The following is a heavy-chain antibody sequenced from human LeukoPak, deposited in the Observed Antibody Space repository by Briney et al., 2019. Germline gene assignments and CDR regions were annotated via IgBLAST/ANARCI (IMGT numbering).Heavy chain of an antibody. D-gene: IGHD2-8*01. V-gene: IGHV3-30*02. Sequence: GGSLRLSCAASGFTFSSYGMHWVRQAPGKGLEWVASIRYDGSNKYYADSVKGRFTISRDNSKNTLYLQMNSLRAEDTAVYYCAKDGAEDIVLMVYAFRPLDYWGQGTLVTVSS. J-gene: IGHJ4*02. CDR2: IRYDGSNK. CDR1: GFTFSSYG. CDR3: AKDGAEDIVLMVYAFRPLDY.